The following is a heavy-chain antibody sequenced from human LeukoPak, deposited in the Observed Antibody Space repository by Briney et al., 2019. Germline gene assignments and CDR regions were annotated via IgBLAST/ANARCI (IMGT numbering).Heavy chain of an antibody. D-gene: IGHD3-22*01. V-gene: IGHV3-30*18. Sequence: PGGSLRLSCAASGFTFSSYGMHSVRQAPGKWLEWVAVISYDGSNKYYADSVKGRFTISRDNSKNTLYLQMNSLRAEDAAVYYCAKPYYDGSGYYNEEVFDYWGQGTLVTVSS. CDR2: ISYDGSNK. J-gene: IGHJ4*02. CDR1: GFTFSSYG. CDR3: AKPYYDGSGYYNEEVFDY.